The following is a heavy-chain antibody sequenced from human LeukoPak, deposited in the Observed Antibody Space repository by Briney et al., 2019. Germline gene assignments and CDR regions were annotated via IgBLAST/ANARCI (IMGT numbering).Heavy chain of an antibody. J-gene: IGHJ4*02. CDR2: INSDGSDT. V-gene: IGHV3-74*01. CDR1: GFTFRNHW. Sequence: GGSLRLSCAASGFTFRNHWMHWVRQAPGNGLVWVARINSDGSDTSHADSVEGRFTHSRDNAKDTLYLQMNSLRVEDTAVYYCARNNWGIDYWGQGTLVAVSS. D-gene: IGHD7-27*01. CDR3: ARNNWGIDY.